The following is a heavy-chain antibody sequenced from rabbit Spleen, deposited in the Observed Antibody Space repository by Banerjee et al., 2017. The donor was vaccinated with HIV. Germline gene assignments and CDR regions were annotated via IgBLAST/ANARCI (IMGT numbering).Heavy chain of an antibody. CDR3: ARDYTYGVAGSAGATYYGMDL. D-gene: IGHD6-1*01. CDR1: GFSFSNKAV. V-gene: IGHV1S45*01. Sequence: QEQLVESGGGLVKPEGSLKLSCTASGFSFSNKAVMCWVRQAPGKGLEWIACINAVTGKAVYASWAKGRFTFSKTSSTTVTLEMTSLTVADTATYFCARDYTYGVAGSAGATYYGMDLWGPGTLVPVS. J-gene: IGHJ6*01. CDR2: INAVTGKA.